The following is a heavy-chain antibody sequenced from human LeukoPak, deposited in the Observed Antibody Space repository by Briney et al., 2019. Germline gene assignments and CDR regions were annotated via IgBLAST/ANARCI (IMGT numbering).Heavy chain of an antibody. CDR1: GFTFSTYA. Sequence: GGSLRLSCAASGFTFSTYAMSWVRQAPGKGLEWVSLISGSGGGTYYADSVKGRFTISRDNSKNTLYLQVNSLRAEDTAVYYCAKNRGSGSHYYYHMDVWGKGTTVTVSS. J-gene: IGHJ6*03. CDR3: AKNRGSGSHYYYHMDV. D-gene: IGHD2-15*01. V-gene: IGHV3-23*01. CDR2: ISGSGGGT.